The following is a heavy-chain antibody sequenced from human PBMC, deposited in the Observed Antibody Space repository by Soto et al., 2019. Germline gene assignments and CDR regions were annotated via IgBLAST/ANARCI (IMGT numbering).Heavy chain of an antibody. J-gene: IGHJ6*02. CDR2: ISGSGGST. D-gene: IGHD3-10*01. V-gene: IGHV3-23*01. CDR1: GFTFSSYA. Sequence: LRLSCAASGFTFSSYAMSWVRQAPGKGLEWVSAISGSGGSTYYADSVKGRFTISRDNSKNTLYLQMNSLRAEDTAVYYCAKSPTYGSGPSPHYGMDVWGQGTTVTVSS. CDR3: AKSPTYGSGPSPHYGMDV.